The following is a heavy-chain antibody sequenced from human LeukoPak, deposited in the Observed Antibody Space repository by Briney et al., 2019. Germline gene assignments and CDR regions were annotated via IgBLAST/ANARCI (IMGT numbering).Heavy chain of an antibody. CDR1: GFTFDNYA. V-gene: IGHV3-9*01. J-gene: IGHJ4*02. CDR2: ISWNSGSI. D-gene: IGHD5-24*01. CDR3: AKGRDGYNYDFDY. Sequence: PGGSLRLSCAASGFTFDNYAMHWVRQAPGKGLEWVSGISWNSGSIGYADSVKGRFTISRDNAENSLYLQMNSLRAEDTALYYCAKGRDGYNYDFDYWGQGTLVTVSS.